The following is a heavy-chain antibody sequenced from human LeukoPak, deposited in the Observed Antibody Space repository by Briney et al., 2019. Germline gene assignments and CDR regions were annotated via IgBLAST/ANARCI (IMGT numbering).Heavy chain of an antibody. CDR3: ARDSGTTEEVKFDP. J-gene: IGHJ5*02. D-gene: IGHD3-10*01. V-gene: IGHV4-34*01. Sequence: SETLSLICAVYGGSFSGYYWSWIRQPPGKGLEWIGEINHSGSTNYNPSLKSRVTISVDTSKNQFSLKLSSVTAADTAVYYCARDSGTTEEVKFDPWGQGTLVTVSS. CDR1: GGSFSGYY. CDR2: INHSGST.